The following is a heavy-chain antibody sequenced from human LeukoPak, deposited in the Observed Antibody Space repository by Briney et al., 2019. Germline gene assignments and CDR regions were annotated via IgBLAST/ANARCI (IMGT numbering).Heavy chain of an antibody. CDR1: GFTFDDYA. D-gene: IGHD6-13*01. CDR2: ISWNSGSI. V-gene: IGHV3-9*01. Sequence: PGRSLRLSCAASGFTFDDYAMHWVRQALGKGLEWVSGISWNSGSIGYADSVKGRFTISRDNAKNSLYLQMNSLRAEDTALYYCAKLRSSSWYDAFDIWGQGTMVTVSS. J-gene: IGHJ3*02. CDR3: AKLRSSSWYDAFDI.